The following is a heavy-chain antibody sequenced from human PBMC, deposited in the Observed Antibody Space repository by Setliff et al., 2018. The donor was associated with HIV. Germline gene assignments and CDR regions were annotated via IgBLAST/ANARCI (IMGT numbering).Heavy chain of an antibody. V-gene: IGHV1-8*02. J-gene: IGHJ3*02. D-gene: IGHD6-13*01. CDR2: MNPNSGNT. CDR3: ARGSSYSSSWYVFRPQALNDAFDI. Sequence: ASVKVSCKASGYTFTNSDLNWVRQATGQGLEWMGWMNPNSGNTGYAQKFQGRVTMTRNTSISTAYMELSSLRSEDTAVYYCARGSSYSSSWYVFRPQALNDAFDIWAQGTMVTVSS. CDR1: GYTFTNSD.